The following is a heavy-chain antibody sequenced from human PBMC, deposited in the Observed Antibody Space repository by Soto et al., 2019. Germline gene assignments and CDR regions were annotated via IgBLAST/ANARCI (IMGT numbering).Heavy chain of an antibody. CDR3: ARGNTMGRGVLTTPYNWFDP. Sequence: SVKVSCKASGGTFSSYTISWVRQAPGQGLEWMGRIIPILGIANYAQKFQGRVTITADKSTSTAYMELSSLRSEDTAVYYCARGNTMGRGVLTTPYNWFDPWGQGTRVTVSS. D-gene: IGHD3-10*01. J-gene: IGHJ5*02. CDR2: IIPILGIA. CDR1: GGTFSSYT. V-gene: IGHV1-69*02.